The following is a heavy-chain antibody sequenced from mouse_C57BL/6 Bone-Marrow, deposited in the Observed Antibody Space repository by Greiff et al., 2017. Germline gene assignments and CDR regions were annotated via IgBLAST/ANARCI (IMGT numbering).Heavy chain of an antibody. CDR2: ISYSGST. CDR3: AREDWDYAMDD. J-gene: IGHJ4*01. D-gene: IGHD4-1*01. Sequence: EVMLVESGPGLAKPSQTLSLTCSVTGYSITSDYWNWIRKFPGNKLEYMGYISYSGSTYYNPSLKSRISITRDTSKNQYYLQLKAVTNEETARDYCAREDWDYAMDDGGQGTSGNVS. CDR1: GYSITSDY. V-gene: IGHV3-8*01.